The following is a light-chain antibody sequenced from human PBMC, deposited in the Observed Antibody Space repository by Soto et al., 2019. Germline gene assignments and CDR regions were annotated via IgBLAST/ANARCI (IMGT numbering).Light chain of an antibody. J-gene: IGKJ3*01. CDR3: QQYFSYPRT. CDR1: QGISNY. V-gene: IGKV1-8*01. CDR2: GAY. Sequence: AIRMTQSPLSLSASTGDRVTISCRASQGISNYLAWYQQKPGKAPNLLIYGAYTLQRGVPSRFSGSGYGQDFTLTISCLNSEDFATYYFQQYFSYPRTFGPGTKVDIK.